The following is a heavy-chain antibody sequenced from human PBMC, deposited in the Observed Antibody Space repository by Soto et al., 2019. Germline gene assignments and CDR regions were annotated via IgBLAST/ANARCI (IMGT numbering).Heavy chain of an antibody. CDR2: ISSSSSTI. J-gene: IGHJ3*02. CDR1: GFTFSSYS. V-gene: IGHV3-48*01. CDR3: ARLGSGSYHKPSDAFDI. D-gene: IGHD3-10*01. Sequence: GGSLRLSCAASGFTFSSYSMNWVRQAPGKGLEWVSYISSSSSTIYYADSVKGRFTISRDNAKNSLYLQMNSLRAEDTAVYYCARLGSGSYHKPSDAFDIWGQGTMVTVSS.